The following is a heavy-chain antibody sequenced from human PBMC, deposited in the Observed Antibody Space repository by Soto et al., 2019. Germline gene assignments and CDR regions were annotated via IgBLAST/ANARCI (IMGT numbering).Heavy chain of an antibody. CDR3: VGPQSGSSYYYYYGVDV. Sequence: QLQLQQSGPGLVKPSETMSLTCTVSGASISSTAFFWTWVRQPPGKGLEWIGNIFYNGKTSYNPPPKSRPTISIDTSKNQFSLNLTSVTAADTGVYYCVGPQSGSSYYYYYGVDVWGQGTTVTVSS. D-gene: IGHD5-12*01. CDR2: IFYNGKT. CDR1: GASISSTAFF. J-gene: IGHJ6*02. V-gene: IGHV4-39*01.